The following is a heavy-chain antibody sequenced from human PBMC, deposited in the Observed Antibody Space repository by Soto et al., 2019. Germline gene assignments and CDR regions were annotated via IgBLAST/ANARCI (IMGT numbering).Heavy chain of an antibody. J-gene: IGHJ4*02. CDR2: ISSSRSTI. CDR1: GFTFSSYS. V-gene: IGHV3-48*01. D-gene: IGHD3-16*02. CDR3: ARAVADYICGSYRWFDY. Sequence: GGSLRLSCAASGFTFSSYSMNWVRQAPGKGLEWVSYISSSRSTIYYADSVKGRFTISRDNAKNSLYLQMNSLRAEDTAVYYCARAVADYICGSYRWFDYWGQGTLVTVSS.